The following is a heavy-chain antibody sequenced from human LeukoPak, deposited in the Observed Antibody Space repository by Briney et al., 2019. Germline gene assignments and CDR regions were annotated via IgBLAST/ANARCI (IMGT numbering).Heavy chain of an antibody. J-gene: IGHJ4*02. D-gene: IGHD5-12*01. CDR2: IYYSGST. V-gene: IGHV4-39*01. CDR1: GGPISSCGYY. Sequence: SETLSLTCTVSGGPISSCGYYWGWIRQPPGKGLECIGNIYYSGSTYYNPSLKSRVTISVDTSKNQFSLKLSSVTAADTAVYYCAILRRLAIIDYWGQGTLVTVSS. CDR3: AILRRLAIIDY.